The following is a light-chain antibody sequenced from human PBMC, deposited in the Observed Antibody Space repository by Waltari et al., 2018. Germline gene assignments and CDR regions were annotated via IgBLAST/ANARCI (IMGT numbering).Light chain of an antibody. Sequence: SYVLTQPPSVSVAPGETARITCGGDNIGSYSVHWYQQKPRQAPVLVIFYDSDRPSVIPGRFSGSKAGNTATLTITSVEAGDEARYYCQVWHPDIDPGVFGTGTEVTVL. V-gene: IGLV3-21*04. CDR1: NIGSYS. CDR3: QVWHPDIDPGV. J-gene: IGLJ1*01. CDR2: YDS.